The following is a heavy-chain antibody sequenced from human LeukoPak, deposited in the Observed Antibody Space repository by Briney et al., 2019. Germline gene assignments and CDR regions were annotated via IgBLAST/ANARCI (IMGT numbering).Heavy chain of an antibody. CDR3: ARDSGSRWYVYYCYMDV. D-gene: IGHD6-19*01. J-gene: IGHJ6*03. V-gene: IGHV3-23*01. CDR2: ISGSGGST. Sequence: GGSLRLSCAASGFTFSSYAMHWVRQAPGKGLEWVPAISGSGGSTYYADSVKGRFTISRDNSKNTLYLQMNSLRAEDTAVYYCARDSGSRWYVYYCYMDVWGKGTRVTVSS. CDR1: GFTFSSYA.